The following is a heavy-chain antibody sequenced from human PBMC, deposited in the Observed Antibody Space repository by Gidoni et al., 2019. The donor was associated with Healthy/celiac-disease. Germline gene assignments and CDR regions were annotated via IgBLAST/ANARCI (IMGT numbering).Heavy chain of an antibody. D-gene: IGHD5-12*01. CDR2: IYYRGST. Sequence: QVQLQESGPGLVKPSGTLSLPRTVSVGSISSYYGSCIRRPPGKGREWIGYIYYRGSTNYNPSLKSRVTISVDTSKNQFSLKLSSVTAADTAVYYCARGRDGYNYGAFDYWGQGTLVTVSS. CDR1: VGSISSYY. CDR3: ARGRDGYNYGAFDY. J-gene: IGHJ4*02. V-gene: IGHV4-59*01.